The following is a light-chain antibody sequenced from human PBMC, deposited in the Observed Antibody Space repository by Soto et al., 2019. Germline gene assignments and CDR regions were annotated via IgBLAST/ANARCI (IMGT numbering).Light chain of an antibody. V-gene: IGKV3-20*01. CDR2: GAS. Sequence: IVLTQSPAILALSPGDRATLSCRASQSVSSSYLAWYQHKPGQAPRLLIHGASSRVTGIPDRFSGSGSGTDFTLTITRLEPEDFAAYYCQQYQSLTFGGGTKVEIK. CDR1: QSVSSSY. J-gene: IGKJ4*01. CDR3: QQYQSLT.